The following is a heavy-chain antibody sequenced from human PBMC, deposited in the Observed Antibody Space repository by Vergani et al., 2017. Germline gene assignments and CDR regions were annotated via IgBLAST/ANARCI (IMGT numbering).Heavy chain of an antibody. Sequence: QVHLNEAGPGLVKPSQTLSLTCTVSGASITSGSFYWSWIRQPAGKGLEWIGRIHASGTKNYNPSLGSRVTLSVDTSKNQLSLKMISMTAADTAVYYCTRHGRSGWAGYFQHWGQGTLVTASS. J-gene: IGHJ1*01. CDR1: GASITSGSFY. D-gene: IGHD6-19*01. CDR2: IHASGTK. CDR3: TRHGRSGWAGYFQH. V-gene: IGHV4-61*02.